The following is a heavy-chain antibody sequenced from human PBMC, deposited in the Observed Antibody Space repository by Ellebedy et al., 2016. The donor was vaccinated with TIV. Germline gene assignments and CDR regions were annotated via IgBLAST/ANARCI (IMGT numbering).Heavy chain of an antibody. J-gene: IGHJ4*02. CDR3: ARDPNGYDSFDY. Sequence: AASVKVSCKASGYTFTSYGITWVRQAPGQGLEWMGWISAYNGDTNYAQKLQGRVTMTTDTSTSTAYMELSRLTYDDTAMYYCARDPNGYDSFDYWGQGTLVTVSS. CDR2: ISAYNGDT. D-gene: IGHD5-12*01. V-gene: IGHV1-18*01. CDR1: GYTFTSYG.